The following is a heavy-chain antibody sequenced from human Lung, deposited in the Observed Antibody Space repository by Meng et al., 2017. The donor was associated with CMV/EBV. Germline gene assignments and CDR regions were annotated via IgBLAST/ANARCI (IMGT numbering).Heavy chain of an antibody. J-gene: IGHJ5*02. Sequence: DEVKKPGASMQVSCKASGYPFTSYDINGVRQATGQGLEWMGWMNPNSGNTGYAQKFQGRVTMTRNTSISTAYMELSSLRSEDTAVYYCARGYCSGGSCPVFDPWGQGTLVTVSS. D-gene: IGHD2-15*01. V-gene: IGHV1-8*01. CDR2: MNPNSGNT. CDR3: ARGYCSGGSCPVFDP. CDR1: GYPFTSYD.